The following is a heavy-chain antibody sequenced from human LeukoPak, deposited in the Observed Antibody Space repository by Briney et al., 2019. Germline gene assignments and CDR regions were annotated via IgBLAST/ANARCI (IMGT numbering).Heavy chain of an antibody. CDR2: IYSGGST. CDR3: ARDYYDSSGAGSL. D-gene: IGHD3-22*01. Sequence: PGGSLRLSCAGFGFIFRNYWMAWVRQAPGKGLEWVSVIYSGGSTYYADSVKGRFTISRDNSKNTLYLQMNSLRAEDTAVYYCARDYYDSSGAGSLWGQGTLVTVSS. CDR1: GFIFRNYW. J-gene: IGHJ4*02. V-gene: IGHV3-66*02.